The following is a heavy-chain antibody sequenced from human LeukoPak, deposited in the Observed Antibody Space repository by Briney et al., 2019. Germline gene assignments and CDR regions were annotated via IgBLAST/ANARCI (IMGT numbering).Heavy chain of an antibody. CDR3: AKRSALRYYYYMDV. J-gene: IGHJ6*03. Sequence: SVKVSCKASGGTFSSYAISWVRQAPGQGLEWMGGIIPIFGTANYAQKFQGRVTITADKSTSTAYMELSSLRSEDTAVYYCAKRSALRYYYYMDVWGKGTTVTISS. V-gene: IGHV1-69*06. CDR2: IIPIFGTA. CDR1: GGTFSSYA.